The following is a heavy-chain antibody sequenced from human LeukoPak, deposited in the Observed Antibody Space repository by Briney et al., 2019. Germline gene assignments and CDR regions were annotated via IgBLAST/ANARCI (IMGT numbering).Heavy chain of an antibody. Sequence: SGPTLVNPSKTLSLTCTVSGGSISSGGYYWSWIRQHPGKGLEWLGYIYYNGNTYYNPSLKGRVTISLDTSKKQFSLTVRSVTAADTAIYYCARDPQLGIGRPSDDFDIWGQGTMVTVSS. CDR3: ARDPQLGIGRPSDDFDI. CDR1: GGSISSGGYY. CDR2: IYYNGNT. J-gene: IGHJ3*02. V-gene: IGHV4-31*03. D-gene: IGHD7-27*01.